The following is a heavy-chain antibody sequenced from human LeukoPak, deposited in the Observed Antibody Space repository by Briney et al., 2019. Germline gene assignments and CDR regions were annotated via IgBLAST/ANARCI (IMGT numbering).Heavy chain of an antibody. CDR2: IYYSGST. CDR3: ARQLGYCSSTSCYSDKVDY. CDR1: GGSISSSSYY. D-gene: IGHD2-2*01. J-gene: IGHJ4*02. Sequence: SETLSLTCTVSGGSISSSSYYWGWIRQPPGKGLEWIGSIYYSGSTYYNPSLKSRVTISVDTSKNQFSLKLSSVTAADTAVYYCARQLGYCSSTSCYSDKVDYWGQGTLVTVSS. V-gene: IGHV4-39*01.